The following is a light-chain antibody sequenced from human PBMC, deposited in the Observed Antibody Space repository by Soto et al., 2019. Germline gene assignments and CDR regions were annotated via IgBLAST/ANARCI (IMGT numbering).Light chain of an antibody. CDR2: GNS. CDR1: SSNIGAYYD. J-gene: IGLJ2*01. V-gene: IGLV1-40*01. Sequence: QSVLTQPPSVSGAPGQRVTISCTGSSSNIGAYYDVHWYQQLPGTAPKLLIHGNSNRPSGVPDRFSGSKSGTSASLAITGLQAEDEADYYCQSYDSSLSGSVFGGGTKLTVL. CDR3: QSYDSSLSGSV.